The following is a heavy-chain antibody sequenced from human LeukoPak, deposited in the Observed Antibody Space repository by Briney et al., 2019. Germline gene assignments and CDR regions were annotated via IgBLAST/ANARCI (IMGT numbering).Heavy chain of an antibody. CDR2: INPNSGGT. J-gene: IGHJ4*02. V-gene: IGHV1-2*02. CDR3: ARDLGCSSTSCFLGAVGRLDY. Sequence: ASVKVSCKASGYTFTGYYMHWVRQAPGQGLEWMGWINPNSGGTNYAQKFQGRVTMTRDTSISTAYMELSRLRSDDTAVYYCARDLGCSSTSCFLGAVGRLDYWGQGTLVTVSS. CDR1: GYTFTGYY. D-gene: IGHD2-2*01.